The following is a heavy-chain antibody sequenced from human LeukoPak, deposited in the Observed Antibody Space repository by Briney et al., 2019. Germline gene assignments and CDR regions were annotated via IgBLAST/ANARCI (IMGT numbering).Heavy chain of an antibody. Sequence: SVKVSCKASGGTFSSYAISWVPQAPGQGLEWMGGIIPIFGTANYAQKFQGRVTITADESTSTAYMELSSLRSEDTAVYYCARPLNSGSYYLFDYWGQGTLVTVSS. CDR1: GGTFSSYA. V-gene: IGHV1-69*01. J-gene: IGHJ4*02. CDR2: IIPIFGTA. CDR3: ARPLNSGSYYLFDY. D-gene: IGHD1-26*01.